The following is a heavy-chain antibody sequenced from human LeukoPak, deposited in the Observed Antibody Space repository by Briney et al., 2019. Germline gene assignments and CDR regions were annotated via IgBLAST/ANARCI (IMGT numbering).Heavy chain of an antibody. D-gene: IGHD1-1*01. CDR2: IYYSGST. Sequence: PTETLSLTCTVSGGSICSSSYYWGWIRQPPGKGLGWIGAIYYSGSTNDHTSRKIRVTKSVVTSQNLSSMNLNSVPAAGSAVYYCAGVSWFPGTSYYYMDVWGKGTTVTVSS. CDR1: GGSICSSSYY. CDR3: AGVSWFPGTSYYYMDV. V-gene: IGHV4-61*05. J-gene: IGHJ6*03.